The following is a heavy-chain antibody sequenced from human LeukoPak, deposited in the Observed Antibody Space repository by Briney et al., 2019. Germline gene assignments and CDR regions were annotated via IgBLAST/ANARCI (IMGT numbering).Heavy chain of an antibody. V-gene: IGHV3-33*01. D-gene: IGHD3-10*01. CDR3: ARDGGSDHPFDY. Sequence: GGSLRLSCAASGFTFSSYGMHWVRQAPGKGLEWVAVIWYDGGNKYYADSVKGRFTISRDNSKNTLYLQMNSLRAEDTAVYYCARDGGSDHPFDYWGQGTLVTVSS. CDR2: IWYDGGNK. CDR1: GFTFSSYG. J-gene: IGHJ4*02.